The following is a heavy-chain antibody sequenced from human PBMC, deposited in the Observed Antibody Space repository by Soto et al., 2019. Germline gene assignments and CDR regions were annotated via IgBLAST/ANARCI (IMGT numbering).Heavy chain of an antibody. CDR2: VSPSYGKT. CDR1: NYTFTNYG. D-gene: IGHD2-15*01. J-gene: IGHJ5*01. Sequence: QVHLVQSGAEVKKPGASVKVSCKASNYTFTNYGVGWVRQAPGQGLEWMGWVSPSYGKTYYAHKLQGRVTMTADTSTGTRYMELRSLRSDDTAVYFCAREGVPLATLPDNSFGSWCQGTLVTVSS. CDR3: AREGVPLATLPDNSFGS. V-gene: IGHV1-18*04.